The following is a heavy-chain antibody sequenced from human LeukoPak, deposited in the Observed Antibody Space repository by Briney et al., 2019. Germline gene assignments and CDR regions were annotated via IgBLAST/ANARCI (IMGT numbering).Heavy chain of an antibody. J-gene: IGHJ4*02. CDR3: ARQNDFRLDY. V-gene: IGHV5-51*01. Sequence: PGESLRISCKGSGYTFSSYWIGWLRQVPGKGLEWMGIIYPVDSDTRYSPSLQGQVTISVDTSIGTAYLQWSSLKASDTAIYYCARQNDFRLDYWGQGTLVTVSS. CDR2: IYPVDSDT. D-gene: IGHD3-3*01. CDR1: GYTFSSYW.